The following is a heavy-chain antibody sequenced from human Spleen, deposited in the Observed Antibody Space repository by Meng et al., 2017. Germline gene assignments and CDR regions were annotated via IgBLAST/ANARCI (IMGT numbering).Heavy chain of an antibody. CDR1: GGSISSGGYY. CDR2: INHSGST. CDR3: ARGPTTMAHDFDY. Sequence: GQRPGSGPGLVKPSQTLSLTCTVSGGSISSGGYYWTWIRQPPGKGLEWIGEINHSGSTNYNPFLESRATISVDTSQNNLSLKLSSVTAADSAVYYCARGPTTMAHDFDYWGQGTLVTVSS. V-gene: IGHV4-61*03. J-gene: IGHJ4*02. D-gene: IGHD4-11*01.